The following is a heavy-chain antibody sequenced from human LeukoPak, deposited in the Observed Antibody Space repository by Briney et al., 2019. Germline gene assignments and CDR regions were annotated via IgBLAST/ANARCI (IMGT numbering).Heavy chain of an antibody. V-gene: IGHV3-23*01. Sequence: PGGSLRLSCAASGFTFNNYAMSWVRQAPGKGLEWVSTVSGSGGSAYYADSVKGRFIISRDNSKNTLYLQLDTLRAEDTAVYYCAKTDCGARCYYFDSWGQGTLVYVSS. CDR2: VSGSGGSA. D-gene: IGHD2-15*01. CDR1: GFTFNNYA. CDR3: AKTDCGARCYYFDS. J-gene: IGHJ4*02.